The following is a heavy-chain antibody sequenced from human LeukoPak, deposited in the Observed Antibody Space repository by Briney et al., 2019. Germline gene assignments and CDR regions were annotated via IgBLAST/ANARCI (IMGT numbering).Heavy chain of an antibody. CDR2: ISHHGANK. Sequence: GGSLRLSCVASGFTFSTYGMSWVRQAPGKGLEWVAVISHHGANKFYGDSVKGRFTISRDNSNNMVYLQMNGLRAEDTAVYYCARERYGGNSGHYYGMDVWGQGTTVTVSS. V-gene: IGHV3-30*03. CDR3: ARERYGGNSGHYYGMDV. D-gene: IGHD4-23*01. CDR1: GFTFSTYG. J-gene: IGHJ6*02.